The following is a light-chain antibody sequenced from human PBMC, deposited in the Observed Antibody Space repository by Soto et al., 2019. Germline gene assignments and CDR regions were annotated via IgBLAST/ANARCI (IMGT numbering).Light chain of an antibody. CDR3: KQYYSYPSLT. J-gene: IGKJ4*01. CDR2: AAS. Sequence: AIRMTQSPSSFSASTGDRVTITRRASQGISSYLAWYQQKPGKAPKLLIYAASTLQSGVPSRFSGSGSGTDFTLTISCLQSEDFATYYCKQYYSYPSLTFGGGTKVEIK. CDR1: QGISSY. V-gene: IGKV1-8*01.